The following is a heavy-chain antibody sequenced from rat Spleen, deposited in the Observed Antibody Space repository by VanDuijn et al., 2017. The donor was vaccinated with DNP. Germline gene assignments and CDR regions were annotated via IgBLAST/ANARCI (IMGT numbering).Heavy chain of an antibody. J-gene: IGHJ4*01. Sequence: QVQLKESGPDLVQPSETLSLTCTVSGFSLISYTVSWVRQPSGRGPEWMGRIWYDGDTAYNSALKSRLSISRDTSKNQVFLKMNSLQTDDTGTYYCTRDQDYYYDGGYYPTMDAWGQGTSVTVSS. CDR2: IWYDGDT. CDR3: TRDQDYYYDGGYYPTMDA. V-gene: IGHV2-63*01. CDR1: GFSLISYT. D-gene: IGHD1-12*02.